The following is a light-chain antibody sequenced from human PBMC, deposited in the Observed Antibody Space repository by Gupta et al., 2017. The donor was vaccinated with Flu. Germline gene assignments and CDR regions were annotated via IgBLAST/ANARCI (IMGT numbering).Light chain of an antibody. CDR1: QDVGNW. J-gene: IGKJ1*01. Sequence: PSSVSASVGDRVTIACRASQDVGNWLAWYQQKPGEVPKLLIYGASRVQRGVPSRFSGSGSVTXFTLTIXSLQSEDFATYYCQQASSFPRTFGXGTRVEI. V-gene: IGKV1-12*01. CDR3: QQASSFPRT. CDR2: GAS.